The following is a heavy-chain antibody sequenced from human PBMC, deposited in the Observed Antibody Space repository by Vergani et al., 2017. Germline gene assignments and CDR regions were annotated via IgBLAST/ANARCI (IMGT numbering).Heavy chain of an antibody. CDR3: ARVEVLGRSSRVRGVSIKGLDY. CDR1: GYTFTSYG. V-gene: IGHV1-18*01. CDR2: NSAYNGNT. J-gene: IGHJ4*02. D-gene: IGHD3-10*01. Sequence: QVQLVQSAAEVKKPGASVKVSCKASGYTFTSYGISWVRQAPGQGLEWMGWNSAYNGNTNYAQKLQGRVTMTTDTSTSTAYMELRSLRSDDTAVYYCARVEVLGRSSRVRGVSIKGLDYWSQGTLVTVYS.